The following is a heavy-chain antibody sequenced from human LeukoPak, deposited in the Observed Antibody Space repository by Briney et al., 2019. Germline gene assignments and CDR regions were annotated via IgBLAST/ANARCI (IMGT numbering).Heavy chain of an antibody. Sequence: PSETLSLTCTVSGASISSGGFYWNWIRQHPGKGPEWIGYIYYSGSTYYNPSLKTRVTISVDTSKNQFSLKLSSVTAADTAVYYCAREDGGKADIWGQGTMVTVSS. CDR1: GASISSGGFY. CDR3: AREDGGKADI. V-gene: IGHV4-31*03. CDR2: IYYSGST. J-gene: IGHJ3*02. D-gene: IGHD4-23*01.